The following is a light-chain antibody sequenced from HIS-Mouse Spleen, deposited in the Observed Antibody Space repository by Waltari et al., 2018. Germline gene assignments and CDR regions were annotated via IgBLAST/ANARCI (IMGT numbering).Light chain of an antibody. V-gene: IGLV7-46*01. Sequence: AVVTQEPSLTVSPGGTVTLTCGSSTGAVTSGHYPYWFQQNPGQAPRTLMYDTSNKHAWTPARFSGSLLGGKAALTLSGAQPEDEAEYYCLLSYSGAWVFGGGTKLTVL. CDR2: DTS. J-gene: IGLJ3*02. CDR1: TGAVTSGHY. CDR3: LLSYSGAWV.